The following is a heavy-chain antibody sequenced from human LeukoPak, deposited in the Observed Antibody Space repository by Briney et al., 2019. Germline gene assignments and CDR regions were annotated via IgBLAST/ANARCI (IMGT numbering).Heavy chain of an antibody. Sequence: PGGSLRLSCAASGFTFSSYAMSWVRQAPGKGLEWVSAISGSGGSTYYADSVKGRFTISRDNSKNTLYLQMNSLRAEDTAVYYCAKDRSHFGELSIIDYWGQGTLVTVSS. J-gene: IGHJ4*02. V-gene: IGHV3-23*01. D-gene: IGHD3-16*02. CDR3: AKDRSHFGELSIIDY. CDR1: GFTFSSYA. CDR2: ISGSGGST.